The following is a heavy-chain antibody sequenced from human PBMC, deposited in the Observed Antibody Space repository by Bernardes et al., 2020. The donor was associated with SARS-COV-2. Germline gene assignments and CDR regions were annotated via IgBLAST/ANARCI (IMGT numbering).Heavy chain of an antibody. CDR3: ARDPDYGDYFGAFDI. J-gene: IGHJ3*02. Sequence: ASVKVSCKASGYTFTAYYMHWVRQAPGQGLEWMGWINPNSGGTKFAQKFQGRVTMTRDTSISTTYMELSRLTSDDTAVYYCARDPDYGDYFGAFDIWGQGTMVAVSS. D-gene: IGHD4-17*01. V-gene: IGHV1-2*02. CDR2: INPNSGGT. CDR1: GYTFTAYY.